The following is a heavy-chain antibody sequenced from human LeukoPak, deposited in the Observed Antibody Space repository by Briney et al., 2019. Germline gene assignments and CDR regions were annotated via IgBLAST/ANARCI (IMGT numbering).Heavy chain of an antibody. V-gene: IGHV3-48*04. CDR1: GFTFSSYS. J-gene: IGHJ4*02. D-gene: IGHD3-22*01. CDR3: ARDVYYYDSSGQEGFDY. CDR2: ISSSSSTI. Sequence: PGGSLRLSCAASGFTFSSYSMNWVRQAPGKGLEWVSYISSSSSTIYYADSVKGRFTISRDNAKNSLYLQMNSLRAEDTAVYYCARDVYYYDSSGQEGFDYWGQGTLVTVSS.